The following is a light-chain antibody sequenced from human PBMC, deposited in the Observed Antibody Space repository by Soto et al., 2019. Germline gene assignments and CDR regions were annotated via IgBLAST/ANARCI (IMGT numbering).Light chain of an antibody. Sequence: QSVLTQPASVSWSPGQSITISCTGSSSDVGRYNYVSWYQHHPGKAPKLMIYEVSNRPSGVSNRFSGSKSGNTASLTISGLQAEDEADYHCSSFASGSTLYVFGTGTKVTVL. CDR1: SSDVGRYNY. V-gene: IGLV2-14*01. CDR2: EVS. J-gene: IGLJ1*01. CDR3: SSFASGSTLYV.